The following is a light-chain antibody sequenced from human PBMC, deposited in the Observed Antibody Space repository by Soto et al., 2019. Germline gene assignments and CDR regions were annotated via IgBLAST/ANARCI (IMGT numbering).Light chain of an antibody. CDR1: SSNIGSNT. J-gene: IGLJ1*01. Sequence: QSVLTQSPSASGTPGQRVTMSCSGSSSNIGSNTVNWYQQLPGTAPKLLIYSTNQRPSGVPDRFSGSKSGTSASLAISGLQSEDEADYYCAAWDDSLNGYVFGSGTKLTVL. CDR2: STN. CDR3: AAWDDSLNGYV. V-gene: IGLV1-44*01.